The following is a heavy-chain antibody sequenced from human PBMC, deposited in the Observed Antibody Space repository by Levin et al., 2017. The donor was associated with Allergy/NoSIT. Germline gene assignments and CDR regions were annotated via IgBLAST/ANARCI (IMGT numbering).Heavy chain of an antibody. CDR1: GFTFSRYT. J-gene: IGHJ3*02. CDR2: ISYDGSNK. V-gene: IGHV3-30-3*01. Sequence: GGSLRLSCAASGFTFSRYTMHWVRQAPGKGLEWVAVISYDGSNKYYADSVKGRFTISRDNSKNTLYLQMNSLRTEDTAVYYCAREVDGFDMWGQGTMVTVSS. CDR3: AREVDGFDM.